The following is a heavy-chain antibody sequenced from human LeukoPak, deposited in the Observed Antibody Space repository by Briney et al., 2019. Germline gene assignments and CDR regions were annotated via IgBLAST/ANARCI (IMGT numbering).Heavy chain of an antibody. J-gene: IGHJ6*03. Sequence: PSETLSLTCTVSGGSISSYYWSWIRQPPGQGLEWIGYIYYSGSTNYNPSLKSRVTISVDTSKNQFSLKLSSVTAAHMALYYSARRVVVLPAASYYYYYYMDVWGKGTTVTVSS. V-gene: IGHV4-59*08. CDR2: IYYSGST. D-gene: IGHD2-2*01. CDR3: ARRVVVLPAASYYYYYYMDV. CDR1: GGSISSYY.